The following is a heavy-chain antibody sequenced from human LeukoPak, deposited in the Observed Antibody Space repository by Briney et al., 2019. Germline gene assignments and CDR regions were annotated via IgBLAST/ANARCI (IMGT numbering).Heavy chain of an antibody. D-gene: IGHD2-2*01. J-gene: IGHJ4*02. Sequence: GGSLRLSCAASGFTFSSYAMSWVRQAPGKGLEWVSAISGSGGSTYYADSVKGRFTISRDNSKNTLYLQMNSLRAGDTAVYYCAKDRHPTLPATAKSFDYWGQGTLVTVSS. CDR1: GFTFSSYA. CDR2: ISGSGGST. V-gene: IGHV3-23*01. CDR3: AKDRHPTLPATAKSFDY.